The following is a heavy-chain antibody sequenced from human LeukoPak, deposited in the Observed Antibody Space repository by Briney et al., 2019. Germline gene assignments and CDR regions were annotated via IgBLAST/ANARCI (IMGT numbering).Heavy chain of an antibody. CDR2: IKQDGSEK. CDR1: GFTFSSYC. J-gene: IGHJ4*02. CDR3: ARDYGSWSYYYDY. V-gene: IGHV3-7*01. D-gene: IGHD3-10*01. Sequence: GGSLRLSCAASGFTFSSYCMSWVRQAPGKGLEWVSNIKQDGSEKYYVDSVKGRFTISRDNAKNSLYLQMNSLRAEDTAVYYCARDYGSWSYYYDYWGQGTLVTVSS.